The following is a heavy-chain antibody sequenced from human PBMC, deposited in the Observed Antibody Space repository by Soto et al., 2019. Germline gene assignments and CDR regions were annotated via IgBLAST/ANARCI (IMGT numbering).Heavy chain of an antibody. Sequence: GGSLRLSCAASGFTFSSYGMHWVRQAPGKGLEWVAVISYDGSNKYYADSVKGRFTISRDNSKNTLYLQMNSLRAEDTAFYYFATSMTQDIVVVVDYYMDVWGKGTTVTVSS. V-gene: IGHV3-30*03. D-gene: IGHD2-15*01. CDR1: GFTFSSYG. J-gene: IGHJ6*03. CDR3: ATSMTQDIVVVVDYYMDV. CDR2: ISYDGSNK.